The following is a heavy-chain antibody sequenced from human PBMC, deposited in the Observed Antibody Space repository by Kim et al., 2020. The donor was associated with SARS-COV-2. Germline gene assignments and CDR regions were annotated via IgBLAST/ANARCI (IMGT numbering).Heavy chain of an antibody. V-gene: IGHV3-30-3*01. Sequence: GGSLRLSCAASRFTFSSYAVHWVRQAPGKGLEWVAVISYDGSNKYYADSVKGRFTISRDNSKNTLYLEMNSLRAEDTAVYYCARDGGVGATDYFGYWGQGSLVTVSS. D-gene: IGHD1-26*01. CDR1: RFTFSSYA. J-gene: IGHJ4*02. CDR2: ISYDGSNK. CDR3: ARDGGVGATDYFGY.